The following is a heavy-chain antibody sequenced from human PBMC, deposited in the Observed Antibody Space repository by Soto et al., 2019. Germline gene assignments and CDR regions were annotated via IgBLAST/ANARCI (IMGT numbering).Heavy chain of an antibody. CDR1: GASINSGDYY. J-gene: IGHJ4*02. D-gene: IGHD3-22*01. Sequence: SETLSLTCTVSGASINSGDYYWSWIRQPPGKGLEWIGYIYYSGTTYYNPSLKSRVTISVDTSKNQFSLRLTSVIAADTAVYYCVRDDKYNTSGIDYWGQGTLVPVSS. V-gene: IGHV4-30-4*01. CDR2: IYYSGTT. CDR3: VRDDKYNTSGIDY.